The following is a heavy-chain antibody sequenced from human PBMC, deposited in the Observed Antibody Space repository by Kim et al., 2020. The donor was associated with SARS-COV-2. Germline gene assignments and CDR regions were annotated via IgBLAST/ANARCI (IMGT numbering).Heavy chain of an antibody. J-gene: IGHJ5*02. CDR2: IYPGDSDT. CDR3: ARHWWGYFDSSGYYPLWFGP. D-gene: IGHD3-22*01. CDR1: GYSFTTYW. V-gene: IGHV5-51*01. Sequence: GESLKISCKASGYSFTTYWIGWVRQMPGKGLEWLGVIYPGDSDTRYSPSFQGQVTISADNSISTAYLQWSSLWASDTAMYYCARHWWGYFDSSGYYPLWFGPWGQGTLVTVSS.